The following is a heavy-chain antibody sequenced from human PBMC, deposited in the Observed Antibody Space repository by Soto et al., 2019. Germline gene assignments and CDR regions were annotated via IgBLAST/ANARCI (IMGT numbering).Heavy chain of an antibody. CDR2: INHSGST. J-gene: IGHJ4*02. CDR1: GGSISSYY. Sequence: SETLSLTCTVSGGSISSYYWSWIRQPPGKGLEWIGEINHSGSTNYNPSLKSRVTISVDTSKNQFSLKLSSVTAADTAVYYCARLRTYYYDSSGIQGLDYWGQGTLVTVSS. V-gene: IGHV4-34*01. CDR3: ARLRTYYYDSSGIQGLDY. D-gene: IGHD3-22*01.